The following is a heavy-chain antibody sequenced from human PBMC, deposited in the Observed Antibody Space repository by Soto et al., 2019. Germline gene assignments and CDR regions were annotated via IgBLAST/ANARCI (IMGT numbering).Heavy chain of an antibody. CDR3: ERHLAFYYGSGNYYPPRPGFDP. Sequence: PSETLSLTCTVSGDSISSYYWSWFRQPPGKGLEWIGYIYHGGSTNYNPSLESRVTLSLDASKNQFSLKLSSVTAADTAGYYCERHLAFYYGSGNYYPPRPGFDPWGQGTLVTVSS. CDR2: IYHGGST. J-gene: IGHJ5*02. D-gene: IGHD3-10*01. V-gene: IGHV4-59*08. CDR1: GDSISSYY.